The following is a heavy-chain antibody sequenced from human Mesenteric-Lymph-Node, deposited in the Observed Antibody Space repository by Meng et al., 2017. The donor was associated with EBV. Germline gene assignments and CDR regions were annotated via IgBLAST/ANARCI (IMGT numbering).Heavy chain of an antibody. CDR3: ARATTWGGGEDY. J-gene: IGHJ4*02. D-gene: IGHD3-16*01. Sequence: GPGLCKPSKPLSLTCTVSGAAVISGSHYWSWIRQPPGQGLEWIGYVYYSGTTDYNPSLKSRVAISVDTSKNQVSLKMYSVTAADTATYYYARATTWGGGEDYWGQGTLVTVSS. CDR1: GAAVISGSHY. V-gene: IGHV4-61*01. CDR2: VYYSGTT.